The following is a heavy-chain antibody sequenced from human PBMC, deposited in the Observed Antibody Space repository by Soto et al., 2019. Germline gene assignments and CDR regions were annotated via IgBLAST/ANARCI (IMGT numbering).Heavy chain of an antibody. Sequence: ASVKVSCKASGYTFTGYYMHWVRQAPGQGLEWMGWINPNSGGTNYAQKFQGRVTLTMDTSISTAYMELSRLRSDDTDVYYCESTLGMGGKNFDYWSQGTLVTVSS. J-gene: IGHJ4*02. CDR1: GYTFTGYY. CDR2: INPNSGGT. D-gene: IGHD7-27*01. V-gene: IGHV1-2*02. CDR3: ESTLGMGGKNFDY.